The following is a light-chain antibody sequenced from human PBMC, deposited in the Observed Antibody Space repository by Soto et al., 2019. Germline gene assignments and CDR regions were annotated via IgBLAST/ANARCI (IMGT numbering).Light chain of an antibody. Sequence: QSVLTQPPSVSGAPCQRVTISFTGCSSNIGAGYDVQWYQQLPGAAPRLLIFGNTNRPSGVPNRFYGTRSVTPASLAISGLQAEDEADYYCQSYDISLSVSVVFGGGTKVTVL. CDR2: GNT. CDR1: SSNIGAGYD. V-gene: IGLV1-40*01. J-gene: IGLJ2*01. CDR3: QSYDISLSVSVV.